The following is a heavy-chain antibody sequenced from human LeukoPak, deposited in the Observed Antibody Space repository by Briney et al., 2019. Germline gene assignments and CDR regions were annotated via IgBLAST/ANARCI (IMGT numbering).Heavy chain of an antibody. J-gene: IGHJ6*02. Sequence: ASVKVSCKASGYTFASFGITWVRQAPGQGLEWMGWINTHNGDTNYAQKFQGRVTMTRDTSISTAYMELSRLRSDDTAVYYCARDGQQLGGMDVWGQGTTVTVSS. V-gene: IGHV1-2*02. CDR2: INTHNGDT. D-gene: IGHD6-6*01. CDR1: GYTFASFG. CDR3: ARDGQQLGGMDV.